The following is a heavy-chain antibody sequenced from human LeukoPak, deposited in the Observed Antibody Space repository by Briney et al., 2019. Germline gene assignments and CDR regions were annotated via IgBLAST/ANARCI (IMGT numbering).Heavy chain of an antibody. J-gene: IGHJ4*02. Sequence: PGGSLRLSCAASGFTFSNAWMNWVRQAPGKGLEWVGRIKSKTDGGTTDYAAPVKGRFTISRDDSKNTLYLQMNSLKTEDTAVYYCTTEMSSGWYGFDYWGQGTLVTVSS. CDR3: TTEMSSGWYGFDY. CDR2: IKSKTDGGTT. V-gene: IGHV3-15*07. CDR1: GFTFSNAW. D-gene: IGHD6-19*01.